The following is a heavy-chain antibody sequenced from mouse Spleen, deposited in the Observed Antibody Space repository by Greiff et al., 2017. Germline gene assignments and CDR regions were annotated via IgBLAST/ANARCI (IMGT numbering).Heavy chain of an antibody. Sequence: EVHLVESGGGLVKPGGSLKLSCAASGFTFSSYAMSWVRQTPEKRLEWVATISSGGSYTYYPDSVKGRFTISRDNAKNTLYLQMSSLRSEDTAMYYCARRRAMDYWGQGTSVTVSS. V-gene: IGHV5-9-3*01. CDR3: ARRRAMDY. CDR2: ISSGGSYT. CDR1: GFTFSSYA. J-gene: IGHJ4*01.